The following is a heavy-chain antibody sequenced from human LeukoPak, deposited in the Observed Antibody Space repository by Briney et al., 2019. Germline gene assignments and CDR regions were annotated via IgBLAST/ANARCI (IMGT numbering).Heavy chain of an antibody. Sequence: SQTLSPTCAISGDSVSSNSAAWHWIRQSPSRGLEWLGRTRYRSKWYNDYAVSVKSRITISPDTSKNQFSLQLNSVTPEDTAVYYCARITSGSGYYFDYWGQGTLVTVSS. D-gene: IGHD6-19*01. CDR2: TRYRSKWYN. CDR3: ARITSGSGYYFDY. CDR1: GDSVSSNSAA. V-gene: IGHV6-1*01. J-gene: IGHJ4*02.